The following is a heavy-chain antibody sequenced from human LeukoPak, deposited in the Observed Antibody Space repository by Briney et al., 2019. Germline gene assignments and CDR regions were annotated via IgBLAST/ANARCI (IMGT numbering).Heavy chain of an antibody. V-gene: IGHV4-4*08. CDR3: ARHGSVRSPLGP. CDR1: GGSISSYY. D-gene: IGHD3-10*01. J-gene: IGHJ5*02. CDR2: IYASGST. Sequence: AGTLCLTCAASGGSISSYYWSWSWQPPGKGLECIGSIYASGSTTYNPSLKSRLTISADTSKNHFSLHLRSLTAADTAVYYCARHGSVRSPLGPRGQGTLVTVSS.